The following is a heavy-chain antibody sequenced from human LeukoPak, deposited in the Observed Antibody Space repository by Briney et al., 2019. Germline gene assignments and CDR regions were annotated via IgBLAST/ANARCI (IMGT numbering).Heavy chain of an antibody. CDR1: GYILTELS. J-gene: IGHJ3*02. CDR2: FDPEDGET. D-gene: IGHD1-26*01. Sequence: ASVKVSCKVSGYILTELSMHWVRQAPGKGLEWMGGFDPEDGETIYAQKFQGRVTMTEDTSTDTAYMELSSLRSEDTAVYYCARGGATLHQPNAFDIWGQGTMVTVSS. CDR3: ARGGATLHQPNAFDI. V-gene: IGHV1-24*01.